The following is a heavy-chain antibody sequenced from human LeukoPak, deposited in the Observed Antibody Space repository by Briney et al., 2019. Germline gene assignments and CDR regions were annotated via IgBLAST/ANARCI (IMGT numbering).Heavy chain of an antibody. J-gene: IGHJ6*02. CDR2: IIPIFGTA. D-gene: IGHD3-10*01. Sequence: EASVTVSCKASGGTFSSYAISWVRQAPGQGLEWMGGIIPIFGTANYAQKFQGRVTITADESTSTAYMELSSLRSEDTAVYYCARGFWGPGSATPEYYYYGMDAWGQGTTVTVSS. CDR3: ARGFWGPGSATPEYYYYGMDA. V-gene: IGHV1-69*13. CDR1: GGTFSSYA.